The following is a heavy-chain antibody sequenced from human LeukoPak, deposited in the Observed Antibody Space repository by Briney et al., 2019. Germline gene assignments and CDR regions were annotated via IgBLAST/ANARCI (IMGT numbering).Heavy chain of an antibody. CDR2: IIPIFGTA. CDR1: GGTFSSYA. CDR3: ARVPSPYYYDSSGLRFDY. D-gene: IGHD3-22*01. Sequence: SVKVSCKASGGTFSSYAISWVRQVPGQGLEWMGGIIPIFGTANYAQKFQGRVTITADESTSTAYMELSSLRSEDTAVYYCARVPSPYYYDSSGLRFDYWGQGTLVTVSS. V-gene: IGHV1-69*13. J-gene: IGHJ4*02.